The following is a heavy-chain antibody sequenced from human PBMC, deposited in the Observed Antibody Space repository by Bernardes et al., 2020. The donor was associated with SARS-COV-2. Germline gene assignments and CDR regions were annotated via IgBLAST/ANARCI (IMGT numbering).Heavy chain of an antibody. V-gene: IGHV3-33*01. CDR2: IWYDGSNK. J-gene: IGHJ6*02. D-gene: IGHD3-10*01. Sequence: GGSLRLSCAASGFTFSSYGMHWVRQAPGKGLEWVAVIWYDGSNKYYADSVKGRFTISRDNSKNTLYLQMNSLRAEDTAVYYCARYMVRGVITLSYYYYYGMDVWGQGTTVTVSS. CDR3: ARYMVRGVITLSYYYYYGMDV. CDR1: GFTFSSYG.